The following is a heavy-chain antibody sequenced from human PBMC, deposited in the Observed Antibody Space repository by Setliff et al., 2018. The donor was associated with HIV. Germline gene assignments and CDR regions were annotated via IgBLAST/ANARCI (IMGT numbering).Heavy chain of an antibody. CDR3: ATFSPRDAFDI. CDR2: IYTSGST. Sequence: SETLSLTCTVSGGSISNGGYYWSWIRQPAGKGLEWIGHIYTSGSTKYNPSLKGRVTISVDTSKNQFSLNLSSVTAADTAFYYCATFSPRDAFDIWGQGTMVTVSS. J-gene: IGHJ3*02. CDR1: GGSISNGGYY. V-gene: IGHV4-61*09. D-gene: IGHD3-16*01.